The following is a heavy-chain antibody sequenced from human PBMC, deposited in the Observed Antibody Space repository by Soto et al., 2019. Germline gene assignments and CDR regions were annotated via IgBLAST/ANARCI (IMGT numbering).Heavy chain of an antibody. CDR1: GATFSPLW. V-gene: IGHV3-15*01. CDR3: TTDRPFTGGGVIAT. Sequence: EVQLVESGGGLVKPGGSLRLSCAASGATFSPLWMTWVRQAPGQGLEWVGRIKSKVDGEMRDYAASVKGRFTISRDDSKNTLYLQMDSLKTEDTAVYYCTTDRPFTGGGVIATWGQGTMVAVSS. J-gene: IGHJ3*01. CDR2: IKSKVDGEMR. D-gene: IGHD3-16*02.